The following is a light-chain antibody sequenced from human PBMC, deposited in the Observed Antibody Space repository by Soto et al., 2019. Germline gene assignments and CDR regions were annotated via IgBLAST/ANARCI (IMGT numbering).Light chain of an antibody. Sequence: DIQMTQSPSTLSASVGDRVTITCRASQSINTYLAWYQQKPGKAPNLLIYDASKLETGVPSRFTGGGSGTEFTLTITDLQPDDFATYYCQHYKSYSPWSFGQGTKVDI. J-gene: IGKJ1*01. CDR2: DAS. V-gene: IGKV1-5*01. CDR3: QHYKSYSPWS. CDR1: QSINTY.